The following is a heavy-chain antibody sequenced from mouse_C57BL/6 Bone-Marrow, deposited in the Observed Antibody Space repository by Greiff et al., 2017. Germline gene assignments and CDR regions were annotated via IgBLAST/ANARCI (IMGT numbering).Heavy chain of an antibody. D-gene: IGHD6-2*01. CDR1: GFTFTTYA. J-gene: IGHJ4*01. CDR2: IRRKSSNYAT. CDR3: VRDPVSY. V-gene: IGHV10-3*01. Sequence: DVHLVESGGGLVQPKGSLKLSCAASGFTFTTYAMHWVRQAPGKGLEWVARIRRKSSNYATYHADSVKDRFTISRDDSQSMLYLQMNNLKTEDTAMYCCVRDPVSYWGQGTSVTVSS.